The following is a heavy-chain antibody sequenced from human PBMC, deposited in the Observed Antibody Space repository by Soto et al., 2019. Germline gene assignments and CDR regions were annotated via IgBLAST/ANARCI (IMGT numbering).Heavy chain of an antibody. J-gene: IGHJ4*02. Sequence: QVQLVQSGAEVEKPGTSVKVSCKASGYTFTSYGFSWVRQAPGQGLEWMGWISPYNRDTNYAQRLQGRVTMTTDTSTSTAYMELRSLRSDDTAVYYCARASGWPYYFDYWGQGTLVAVSS. D-gene: IGHD6-19*01. V-gene: IGHV1-18*01. CDR2: ISPYNRDT. CDR3: ARASGWPYYFDY. CDR1: GYTFTSYG.